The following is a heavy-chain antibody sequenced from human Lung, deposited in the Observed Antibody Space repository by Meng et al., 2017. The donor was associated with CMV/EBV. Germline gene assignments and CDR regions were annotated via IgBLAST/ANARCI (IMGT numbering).Heavy chain of an antibody. D-gene: IGHD2-15*01. CDR2: ISSSSSYI. CDR3: ARASVVVAARYYFDY. V-gene: IGHV3-21*01. CDR1: GFTFSSYS. Sequence: GGSXRLXCAASGFTFSSYSMNWVRQAPGKGLEWVSSISSSSSYIYYADSVKGRFTISRDNAKNSLYLQMNSLRAEDTAVYYCARASVVVAARYYFDYWDQGTLVTVSS. J-gene: IGHJ4*02.